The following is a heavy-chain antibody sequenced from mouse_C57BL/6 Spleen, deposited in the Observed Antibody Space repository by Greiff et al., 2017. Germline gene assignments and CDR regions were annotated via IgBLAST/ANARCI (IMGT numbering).Heavy chain of an antibody. Sequence: VQLQQSGPELVKPGDSVKISCKASGYSFTGYFMNWVMQSHGKSLEWIGRINPYNGDTFYNQKFKGKATLTVDKSSSTAHMELRSLTSEDSAVYYCARRDYYGSSYGFRYYAMDYWGQGTSVTVSS. CDR1: GYSFTGYF. CDR3: ARRDYYGSSYGFRYYAMDY. D-gene: IGHD1-1*01. J-gene: IGHJ4*01. V-gene: IGHV1-20*01. CDR2: INPYNGDT.